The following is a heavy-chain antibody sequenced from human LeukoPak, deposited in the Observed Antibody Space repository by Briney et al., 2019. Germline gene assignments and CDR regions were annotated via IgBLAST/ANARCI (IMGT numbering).Heavy chain of an antibody. CDR2: TYYRSKWYN. V-gene: IGHV6-1*01. Sequence: SQTLSLTCAISGDSVSSNIAAWSWIRQSPSRGLEWLGRTYYRSKWYNDYAVSVRSRITIDPDTSKNQFSLQLNSVTAADTAVYYCARVRPVTTLPDYWGQGTLVTVSS. CDR3: ARVRPVTTLPDY. J-gene: IGHJ4*02. D-gene: IGHD4-17*01. CDR1: GDSVSSNIAA.